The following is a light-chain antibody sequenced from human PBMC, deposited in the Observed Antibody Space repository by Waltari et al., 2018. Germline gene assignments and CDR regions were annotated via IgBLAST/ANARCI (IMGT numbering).Light chain of an antibody. CDR3: QQYNNLPPWT. Sequence: EIVMPQSPATLSVSPGERATLPCRASQSVSSNLAWYQQKPGQAPRLLIYGASTRATGIPARFSGSGSGTEFTLTISSLQSEDFAVYYCQQYNNLPPWTFGQGTKVEIK. CDR1: QSVSSN. CDR2: GAS. V-gene: IGKV3-15*01. J-gene: IGKJ1*01.